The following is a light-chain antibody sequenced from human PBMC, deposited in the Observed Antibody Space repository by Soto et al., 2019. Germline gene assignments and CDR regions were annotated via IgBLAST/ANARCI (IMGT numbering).Light chain of an antibody. J-gene: IGLJ3*02. V-gene: IGLV6-57*04. CDR2: EDN. Sequence: NFMLTQPHSVSESPGKTVTISCTRSSGSIDSNYVQWYQQRPGSAPTTVIYEDNQRPSGVPDRFSGSIDSSSNSASLTISRLKTEDEADYYCQSYHSSNVVFGGGTKVTVL. CDR3: QSYHSSNVV. CDR1: SGSIDSNY.